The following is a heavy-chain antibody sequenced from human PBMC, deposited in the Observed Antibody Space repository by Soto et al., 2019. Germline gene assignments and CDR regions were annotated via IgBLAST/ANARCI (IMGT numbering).Heavy chain of an antibody. J-gene: IGHJ4*02. V-gene: IGHV1-69*13. D-gene: IGHD3-10*01. Sequence: SVKVSCKASGGTFSSYSISWVLQAPGQGLEWMGGIIPIFGTANYAQKFQGRVTITADESTSTAYMELSSLRSEDTAVYYCARGEFQMATNGFDYWGQGTLVTVSS. CDR2: IIPIFGTA. CDR3: ARGEFQMATNGFDY. CDR1: GGTFSSYS.